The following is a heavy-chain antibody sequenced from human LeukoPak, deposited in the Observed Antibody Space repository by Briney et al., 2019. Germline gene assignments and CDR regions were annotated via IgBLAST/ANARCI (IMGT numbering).Heavy chain of an antibody. CDR3: AREETNWFDP. J-gene: IGHJ5*02. V-gene: IGHV3-13*01. CDR1: GFTFSSYD. CDR2: IGTAGDT. Sequence: PGGSLRLSCAASGFTFSSYDMHWVRQATGKGLEWVSAIGTAGDTHYPGSVKGRFTISRENAKNSLYLQMNSLRAEDTAVYYCAREETNWFDPWGQGTLVTVSS.